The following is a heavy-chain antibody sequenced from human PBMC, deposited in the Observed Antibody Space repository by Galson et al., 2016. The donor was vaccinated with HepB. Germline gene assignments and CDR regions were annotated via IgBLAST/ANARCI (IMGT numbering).Heavy chain of an antibody. CDR3: ARDRRWTCTGGRCYYYGMDV. D-gene: IGHD2-8*02. Sequence: CAISGDSVSNKSATWNWIRQSPSRGLEWLGRTHYTSKWYNDYAESVKSRIIINPDTPKNQFSLQLNSVTPEDTAVYFCARDRRWTCTGGRCYYYGMDVWGQGTTVTVSS. J-gene: IGHJ6*02. V-gene: IGHV6-1*01. CDR1: GDSVSNKSAT. CDR2: THYTSKWYN.